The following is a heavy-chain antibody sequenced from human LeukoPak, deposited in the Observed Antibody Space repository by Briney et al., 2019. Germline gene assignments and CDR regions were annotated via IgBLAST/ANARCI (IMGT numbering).Heavy chain of an antibody. CDR3: AKGTLIVVVFDAFDI. Sequence: PGGSLRLSCAASGFTFSSYWMSWVRQAPGKGLEWVANIKQDGSQKYYVDSVKGRFTISRDNAKNSLYLQMNSLRAEDTAVYYCAKGTLIVVVFDAFDIWGQGTTVTVSS. D-gene: IGHD3-22*01. CDR1: GFTFSSYW. CDR2: IKQDGSQK. V-gene: IGHV3-7*03. J-gene: IGHJ3*02.